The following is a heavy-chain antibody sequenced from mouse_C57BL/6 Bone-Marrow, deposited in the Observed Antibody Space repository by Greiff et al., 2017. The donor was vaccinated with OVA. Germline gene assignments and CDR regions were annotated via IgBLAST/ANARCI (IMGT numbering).Heavy chain of an antibody. CDR2: IYPGSGST. Sequence: QVQLKQSGAELVKPGASVKMSCKASGYTFTSYWITWVKQRPGQGLEWIGDIYPGSGSTNYNEKFKSKATLTVDTSSSTAYMQLSSLTSEDSAVYYCARARDYDWYFDVWGTGTTVTVSS. J-gene: IGHJ1*03. CDR1: GYTFTSYW. D-gene: IGHD2-4*01. V-gene: IGHV1-55*01. CDR3: ARARDYDWYFDV.